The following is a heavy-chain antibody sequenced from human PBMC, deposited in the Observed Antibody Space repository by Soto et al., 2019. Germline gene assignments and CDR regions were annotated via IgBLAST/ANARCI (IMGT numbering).Heavy chain of an antibody. Sequence: QVRLQESGPGLVRASETLSLTCTVSRGSISGYCWTWIRQPAGKGLEWIGRIYSSGSANYNASRESRVTTSVETSNNHFPLTRTSVTAADTAISYCTRASPCLRGFNYGPIDLWGPGIRVAVSS. CDR1: RGSISGYC. CDR2: IYSSGSA. J-gene: IGHJ4*02. V-gene: IGHV4-4*07. CDR3: TRASPCLRGFNYGPIDL. D-gene: IGHD5-18*01.